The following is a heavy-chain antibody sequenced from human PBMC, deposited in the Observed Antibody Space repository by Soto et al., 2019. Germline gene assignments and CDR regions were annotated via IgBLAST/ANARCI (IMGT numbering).Heavy chain of an antibody. V-gene: IGHV3-33*01. CDR2: IWFDGSNR. Sequence: GGSLRLSCVSSGFTFSSHAMHWVRQAPGKGLEWVSNIWFDGSNRNYADSVKGRFTISRDNSKNILFLQLNSLRVEDTAIYYCARAAYTSGYYYFDYWGQGAPVTVSS. CDR1: GFTFSSHA. D-gene: IGHD6-19*01. CDR3: ARAAYTSGYYYFDY. J-gene: IGHJ4*02.